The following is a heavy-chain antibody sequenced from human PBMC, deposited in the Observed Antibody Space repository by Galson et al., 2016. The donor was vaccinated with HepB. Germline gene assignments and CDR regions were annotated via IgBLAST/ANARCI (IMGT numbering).Heavy chain of an antibody. CDR3: AREGAQMAVAGTAFDY. CDR2: ITPLFGAT. D-gene: IGHD6-19*01. CDR1: GGTFSNFA. J-gene: IGHJ4*02. V-gene: IGHV1-69*06. Sequence: SVKVSCKASGGTFSNFAISWLRQAPGQGLEWMGGITPLFGATNYAQKFQGRVTITADKSTATVYMDLSSLRSEDTAVYYCAREGAQMAVAGTAFDYWGQGTLVTVSS.